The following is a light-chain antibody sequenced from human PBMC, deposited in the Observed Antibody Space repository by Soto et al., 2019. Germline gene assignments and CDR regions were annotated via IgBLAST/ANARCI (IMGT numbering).Light chain of an antibody. CDR1: QNINSY. J-gene: IGKJ1*01. CDR2: AAS. V-gene: IGKV1-39*01. Sequence: DIQMTQSPSSLSASVGDRVTITCRPSQNINSYLSWYQQKPGPAPNLLIYAASHLQSGVPSRFSGSVSGTDFTLTISRLQPEDFATYYCQQTYSTPWTVGQGTKVEIK. CDR3: QQTYSTPWT.